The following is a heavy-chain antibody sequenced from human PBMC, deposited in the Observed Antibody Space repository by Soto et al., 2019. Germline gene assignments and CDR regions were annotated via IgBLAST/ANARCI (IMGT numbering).Heavy chain of an antibody. J-gene: IGHJ6*02. D-gene: IGHD3-9*01. CDR2: MNPNSGNT. CDR1: GYTFTSYD. V-gene: IGHV1-8*01. CDR3: ARERPSRGTGYYIYYYYYGMDV. Sequence: GASVKVSCKASGYTFTSYDINWVRQATGQGLEWMGWMNPNSGNTGYAQKFQGRVTMTRNTSISTAYMELSSLRSEDTAVYYCARERPSRGTGYYIYYYYYGMDVWGQGTTVTVSS.